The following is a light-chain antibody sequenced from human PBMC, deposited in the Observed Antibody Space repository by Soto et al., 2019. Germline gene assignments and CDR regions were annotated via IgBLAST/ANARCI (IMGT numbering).Light chain of an antibody. CDR1: QDIGNH. CDR2: AAS. V-gene: IGKV1-17*03. J-gene: IGKJ5*01. Sequence: DIQMTQSPSAMSASVGDRVTISCRASQDIGNHLPWFQQKPGKVPQRLIYAASSLQTGVPSRFSGSGSGTDFTLTINSLQPEDFVTYCCLQHDSFPPTFGQGTRLEIK. CDR3: LQHDSFPPT.